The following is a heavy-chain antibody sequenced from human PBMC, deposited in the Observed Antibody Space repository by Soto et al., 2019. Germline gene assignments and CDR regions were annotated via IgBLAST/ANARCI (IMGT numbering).Heavy chain of an antibody. Sequence: ASVKVSCKXFGYTLDRYYMHWVRQAPGQGLEWMGIMNPGGVIMTYAQRFQGRVTMTRDSSTSTVSMELSSLRSDDTAVYYCTRDSYEDYYFDYWGQGTLVTVSS. V-gene: IGHV1-46*02. J-gene: IGHJ4*02. D-gene: IGHD4-17*01. CDR3: TRDSYEDYYFDY. CDR1: GYTLDRYY. CDR2: MNPGGVIM.